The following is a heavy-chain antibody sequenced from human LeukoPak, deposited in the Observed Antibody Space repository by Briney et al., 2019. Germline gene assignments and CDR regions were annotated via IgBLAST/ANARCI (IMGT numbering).Heavy chain of an antibody. J-gene: IGHJ4*02. D-gene: IGHD6-13*01. V-gene: IGHV4-34*01. CDR2: INHSGST. Sequence: PSETLSLPCAVYGGSFSGYYWSWIRQPPGKGLEWIGEINHSGSTNYNPSLKSRVTISVDTSKNQFSLKLSSVTAADTAVYYCARGGQQLGTFDYWGQGTLVTVSS. CDR3: ARGGQQLGTFDY. CDR1: GGSFSGYY.